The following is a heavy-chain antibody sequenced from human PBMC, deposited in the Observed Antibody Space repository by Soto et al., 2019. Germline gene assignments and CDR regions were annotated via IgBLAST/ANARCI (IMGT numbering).Heavy chain of an antibody. CDR2: ISTSGDGT. V-gene: IGHV3-23*01. Sequence: EVQLLESGGGLVQPGGSLRLSCAASGFTFSSYAMTWVRQAPGKGLEWVSGISTSGDGTYYADSVKGRFTISRDNSKNTLCLQMNSLRAEDTAVYYCATLARTKDFDYWGQGTRVTVSS. CDR3: ATLARTKDFDY. D-gene: IGHD2-8*01. CDR1: GFTFSSYA. J-gene: IGHJ4*02.